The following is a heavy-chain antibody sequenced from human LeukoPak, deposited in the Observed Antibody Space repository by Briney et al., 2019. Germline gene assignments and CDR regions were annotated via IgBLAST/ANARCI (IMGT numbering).Heavy chain of an antibody. CDR3: ASDSYGSGSYSYYYYYMDV. CDR1: GGSISSYY. CDR2: IYYSGST. Sequence: SETLSLTCTVSGGSISSYYWSWIRQPPGKGLEWIGYIYYSGSTNYNPSLKSRVTISVDTSKNQFSLKLSSVTAADTAVYYCASDSYGSGSYSYYYYYMDVWGKGTTVTISS. V-gene: IGHV4-59*08. J-gene: IGHJ6*03. D-gene: IGHD3-10*01.